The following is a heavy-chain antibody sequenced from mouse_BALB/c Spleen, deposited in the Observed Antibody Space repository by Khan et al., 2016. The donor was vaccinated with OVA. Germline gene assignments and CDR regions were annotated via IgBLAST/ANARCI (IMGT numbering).Heavy chain of an antibody. CDR2: ISTYYGDA. V-gene: IGHV1S137*01. CDR3: TNGDRGYLDV. D-gene: IGHD3-1*01. J-gene: IGHJ1*01. Sequence: VQLQESGAELVRPGLSVKISCKGSGYTFTDYAMHWVKQSHAKSLEWIGVISTYYGDASYNQKLKGKATMTVDKSSSTAYMELARLTSEDSVIFCGTNGDRGYLDVWGAGTTVTVSS. CDR1: GYTFTDYA.